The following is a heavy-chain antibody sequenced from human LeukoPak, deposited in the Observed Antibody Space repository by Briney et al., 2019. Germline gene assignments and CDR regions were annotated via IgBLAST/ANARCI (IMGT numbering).Heavy chain of an antibody. CDR2: IYSGGST. D-gene: IGHD5-12*01. CDR3: ARVRTRYSGYDLNYYYYGMDV. Sequence: GGSLRLSCAASGFTVSSNYMSWVRQAPGKGLEWVSVIYSGGSTYYADSVKGRFTISRDNSKNTLYLQMNSLRAEDTAVYYCARVRTRYSGYDLNYYYYGMDVWGQGTTVTVSS. CDR1: GFTVSSNY. V-gene: IGHV3-53*01. J-gene: IGHJ6*02.